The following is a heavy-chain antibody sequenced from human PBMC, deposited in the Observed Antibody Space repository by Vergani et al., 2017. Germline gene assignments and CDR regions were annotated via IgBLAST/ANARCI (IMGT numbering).Heavy chain of an antibody. CDR3: ARDLYSSGWTSPSNYFDY. V-gene: IGHV1-18*04. J-gene: IGHJ4*02. CDR1: GYTFTSYG. CDR2: ISAYNGNT. D-gene: IGHD6-19*01. Sequence: QVQLVQSGAEVKKPGASVKVSCKASGYTFTSYGISWVRQAPGQGVEWMGWISAYNGNTNYAQKLQGRVTMTTDTSTSTTYMELSSLRSDDTAVYYCARDLYSSGWTSPSNYFDYWGEGTLVTVSS.